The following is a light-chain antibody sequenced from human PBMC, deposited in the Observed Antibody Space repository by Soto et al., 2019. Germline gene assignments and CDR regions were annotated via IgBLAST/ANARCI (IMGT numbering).Light chain of an antibody. V-gene: IGKV1-5*01. J-gene: IGKJ1*01. Sequence: DIQMTQSPSSLSASVGDRVTITCRASQSISSYLNWYQQKPGKAPNLLIYDASSLESGVPSRFSGSGSGTEFTLTISSLQPDDFATYYCQQYNGYSWTFGQGTKVDIK. CDR2: DAS. CDR1: QSISSY. CDR3: QQYNGYSWT.